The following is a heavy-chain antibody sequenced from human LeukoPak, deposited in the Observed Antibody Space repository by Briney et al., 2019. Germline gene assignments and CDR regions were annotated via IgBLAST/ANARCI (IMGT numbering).Heavy chain of an antibody. D-gene: IGHD3-9*01. CDR1: GFTLSTNA. Sequence: PGGSLRLSCLTSGFTLSTNAMSWVRQAPGKGLEWISGISGSGASTYYADSVKGRFTISRDNSKNTLYLQMNSLRAEDTAVYYCAKSAANWLLDAFDIWGQGTMVTVSS. J-gene: IGHJ3*02. V-gene: IGHV3-23*01. CDR2: ISGSGAST. CDR3: AKSAANWLLDAFDI.